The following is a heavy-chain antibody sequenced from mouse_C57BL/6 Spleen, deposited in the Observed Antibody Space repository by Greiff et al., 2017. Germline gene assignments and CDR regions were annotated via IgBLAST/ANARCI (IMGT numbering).Heavy chain of an antibody. CDR1: GYTFTDYN. J-gene: IGHJ1*03. CDR2: INPNNGGT. CDR3: ARNYGSSPYWYFDV. Sequence: EVKLMESGPELVKPGASVKMSCKASGYTFTDYNMHWVKQSHGKSLEWIGYINPNNGGTSYNQKFKGKATLTVNKSSSTAYMELRSLTSEDSAVYYCARNYGSSPYWYFDVWGTGTTVTVSS. V-gene: IGHV1-22*01. D-gene: IGHD1-1*01.